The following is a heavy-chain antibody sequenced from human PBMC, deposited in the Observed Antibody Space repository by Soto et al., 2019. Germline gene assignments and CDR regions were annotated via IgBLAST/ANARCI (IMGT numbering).Heavy chain of an antibody. CDR1: GGSISSSSYY. Sequence: QLQLQESGPGLVKPSETLSLTCTVSGGSISSSSYYWGWIRQPPGKGLEWIGSIYYSGSTYYNPSLKSRVTISVDTSKNQFSLKLSSVTAADTAVYYCARGFRGRVYAMSYYYYGMDVWGQGTTVTVSS. CDR2: IYYSGST. V-gene: IGHV4-39*01. CDR3: ARGFRGRVYAMSYYYYGMDV. D-gene: IGHD2-8*01. J-gene: IGHJ6*02.